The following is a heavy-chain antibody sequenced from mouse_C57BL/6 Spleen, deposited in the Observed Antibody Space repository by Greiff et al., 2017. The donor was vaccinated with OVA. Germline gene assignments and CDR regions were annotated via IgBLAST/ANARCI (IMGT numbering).Heavy chain of an antibody. V-gene: IGHV14-3*01. CDR1: GFNIKNTY. CDR3: ARGDYGSSGAMDY. J-gene: IGHJ4*01. Sequence: VQLKESVAELVRPGASVKLSCTASGFNIKNTYMHWVKQRPEQGLEWIGRIDPANGNTKYAPKFQGKATITADTSSNTAYLQLSSLTSEDTAIYYCARGDYGSSGAMDYWGQGTSVTVSS. CDR2: IDPANGNT. D-gene: IGHD1-1*01.